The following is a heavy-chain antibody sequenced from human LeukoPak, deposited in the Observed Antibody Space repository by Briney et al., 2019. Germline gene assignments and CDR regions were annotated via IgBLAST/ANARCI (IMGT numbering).Heavy chain of an antibody. D-gene: IGHD4-17*01. Sequence: SETLSLTCAVSGGSINTGGYSWSWIRQPPGKGLEWIGYIYPSGSTDYSPSLKSRITMSIDRSKNQFSLRLTSVTAADTAVYYCARDPTVTRGRHYYYMDVWGKGTTVTVSS. CDR2: IYPSGST. J-gene: IGHJ6*03. V-gene: IGHV4-30-2*01. CDR1: GGSINTGGYS. CDR3: ARDPTVTRGRHYYYMDV.